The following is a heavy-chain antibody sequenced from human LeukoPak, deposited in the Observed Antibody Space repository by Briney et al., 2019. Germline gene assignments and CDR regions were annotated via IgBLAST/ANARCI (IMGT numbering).Heavy chain of an antibody. Sequence: ASVKVSCKASGGTFSSYAISWVRQAPGQGLEWMGRIIPILGIANYAQKFQGRVTIIADKSTSTAYMELSSLRSEDTAVYYCARAEVTMIVVVTEYFQHWGQGTLVTVSS. CDR2: IIPILGIA. D-gene: IGHD3-22*01. CDR1: GGTFSSYA. J-gene: IGHJ1*01. CDR3: ARAEVTMIVVVTEYFQH. V-gene: IGHV1-69*04.